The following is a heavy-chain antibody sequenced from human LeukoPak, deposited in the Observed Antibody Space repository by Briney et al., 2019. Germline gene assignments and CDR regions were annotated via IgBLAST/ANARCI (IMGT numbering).Heavy chain of an antibody. D-gene: IGHD2-15*01. Sequence: GGSLRLSCGAFVFSFRSYVMSWVRQAPGKGLEWVSLISGGGGTTYYADSVKGRLTISRDNSKDTLYLQMNSLRHEDPAVYYSAKGRCCSGTSCSNFDSWGQGTLVTVSS. CDR2: ISGGGGTT. CDR3: AKGRCCSGTSCSNFDS. V-gene: IGHV3-23*01. J-gene: IGHJ4*02. CDR1: VFSFRSYV.